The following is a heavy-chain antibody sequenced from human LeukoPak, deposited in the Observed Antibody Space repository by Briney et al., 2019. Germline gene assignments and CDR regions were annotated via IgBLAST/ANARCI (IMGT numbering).Heavy chain of an antibody. Sequence: ASVTVSCKASGGSLSDYTISWVRQAPGQGLEWMGGIIPMLGTAKYAQNFQGRVTITTDDSSSTVYMELSSLRFEDTASYFCARDGLLTRTGMDVWGKGTTVTVSS. D-gene: IGHD3/OR15-3a*01. J-gene: IGHJ6*03. CDR1: GGSLSDYT. CDR3: ARDGLLTRTGMDV. V-gene: IGHV1-69*16. CDR2: IIPMLGTA.